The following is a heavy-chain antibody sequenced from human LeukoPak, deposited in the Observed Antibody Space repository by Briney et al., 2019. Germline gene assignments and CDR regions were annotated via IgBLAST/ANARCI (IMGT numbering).Heavy chain of an antibody. CDR3: AENDPPPGMALPIRYPSRGYYYGMDV. Sequence: ASVKVSCKASGGTFSSYAISWVRQAPGQGLEWMGGIIPIFGTANYAQKFQGRVTITADESTSTAYMELSSLRSEDTAVYYCAENDPPPGMALPIRYPSRGYYYGMDVWGQGTTVTVSS. CDR1: GGTFSSYA. CDR2: IIPIFGTA. V-gene: IGHV1-69*13. J-gene: IGHJ6*02. D-gene: IGHD3-9*01.